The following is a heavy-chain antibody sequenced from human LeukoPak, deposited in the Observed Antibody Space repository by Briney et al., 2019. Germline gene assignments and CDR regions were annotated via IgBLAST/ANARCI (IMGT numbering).Heavy chain of an antibody. V-gene: IGHV3-66*01. CDR2: IYTSGIT. D-gene: IGHD3-10*01. Sequence: GGSLRLSCAVSGFTVSSNFMSWVRQAPGKGPEWVSVIYTSGITYYADSVRGRFTISRDNSKNTLYLQMDSLTAEDTAVYYCAKDSSSASITMVRGTSGYWGQGTLVTVSS. CDR1: GFTVSSNF. CDR3: AKDSSSASITMVRGTSGY. J-gene: IGHJ4*02.